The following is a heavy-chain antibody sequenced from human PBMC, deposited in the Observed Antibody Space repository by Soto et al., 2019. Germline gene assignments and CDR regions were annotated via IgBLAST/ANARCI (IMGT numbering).Heavy chain of an antibody. CDR1: GYTFSSYA. J-gene: IGHJ4*02. CDR3: ARDTGDGTFDF. V-gene: IGHV1-3*01. CDR2: INAGYGNT. D-gene: IGHD7-27*01. Sequence: QVHLVQSGAEVRKPGASVKVSCKASGYTFSSYAMHWVRQDPGQRLEWMGWINAGYGNTKSSQKFQDRVTISRDTSASTAYMELTSLRSEGTAVYYCARDTGDGTFDFWGQGTLVTVSS.